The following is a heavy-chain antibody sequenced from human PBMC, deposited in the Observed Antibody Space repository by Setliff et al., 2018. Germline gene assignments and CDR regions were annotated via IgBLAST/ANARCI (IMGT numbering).Heavy chain of an antibody. Sequence: SETLSLTCTVSGSSISSGDYYWSWIRQPPGKGLEWIGYIYYSGSTYYNPSLKSRVTISVDTSKNQFSLKLSSMTAADTAVYYCARVMGGSYGFSWFDPWGQGTLVTVSS. CDR1: GSSISSGDYY. CDR3: ARVMGGSYGFSWFDP. CDR2: IYYSGST. D-gene: IGHD1-26*01. V-gene: IGHV4-30-4*08. J-gene: IGHJ5*02.